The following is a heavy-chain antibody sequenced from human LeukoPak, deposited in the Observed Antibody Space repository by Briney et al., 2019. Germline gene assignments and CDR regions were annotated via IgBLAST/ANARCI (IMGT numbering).Heavy chain of an antibody. CDR3: ARELGEYYYDSSGIDY. V-gene: IGHV1-2*02. J-gene: IGHJ4*02. D-gene: IGHD3-22*01. CDR1: GYTFTGYY. Sequence: ASVKVSCKASGYTFTGYYMHWVRQAPAQGLEWMGWINPNRGGTNYAQKFQGRVTMTRDTSISTAYMELSRLRSDDTAVYYCARELGEYYYDSSGIDYWGQGTLVTVSS. CDR2: INPNRGGT.